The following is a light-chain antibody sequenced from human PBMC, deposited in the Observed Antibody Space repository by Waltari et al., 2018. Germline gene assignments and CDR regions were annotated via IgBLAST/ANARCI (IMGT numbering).Light chain of an antibody. V-gene: IGLV4-69*01. CDR1: SGHSRYT. CDR3: QTWGTGIHVV. Sequence: QLVLTQSPSASASLGASVKLTCTLSSGHSRYTIAWHQQQPEKGPRYLMKVNSDGSHSKGAGIPDRFAGASSGAERYRTIASLQAEDEADYYCQTWGTGIHVVFGGGTKLTVL. J-gene: IGLJ2*01. CDR2: VNSDGSH.